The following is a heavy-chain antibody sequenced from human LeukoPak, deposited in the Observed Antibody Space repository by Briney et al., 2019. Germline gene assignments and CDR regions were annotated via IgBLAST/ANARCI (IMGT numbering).Heavy chain of an antibody. Sequence: GASVKVSCKASGYTFTGYYMHWVRQAPGQGLEWMGWINPGSGATNCAQRFHGRVTMTGDTSISTVYMELSRLRSDDTAVYYCARDVGEYCSSINCHASDYWGQGTLVTVSS. CDR3: ARDVGEYCSSINCHASDY. CDR1: GYTFTGYY. J-gene: IGHJ4*02. D-gene: IGHD2-2*01. CDR2: INPGSGAT. V-gene: IGHV1-2*02.